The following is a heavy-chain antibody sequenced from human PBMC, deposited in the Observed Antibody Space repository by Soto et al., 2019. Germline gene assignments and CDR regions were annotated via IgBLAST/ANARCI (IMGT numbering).Heavy chain of an antibody. CDR1: GGSISSSGYY. CDR2: IYYSGST. CDR3: ARLANIEALANYFDS. V-gene: IGHV4-39*01. J-gene: IGHJ4*02. Sequence: AETLSLTCTVSGGSISSSGYYWGWIRQPPGKGLKWIGSIYYSGSTDYNPSLKSRVTVSVDTSKNQFSLILSSVAAADTAVYYCARLANIEALANYFDSWGQQTLLTISS. D-gene: IGHD6-13*01.